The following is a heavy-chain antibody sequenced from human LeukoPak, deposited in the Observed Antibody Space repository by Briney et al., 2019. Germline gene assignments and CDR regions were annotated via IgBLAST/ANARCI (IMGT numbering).Heavy chain of an antibody. CDR2: ISYDGSNE. CDR1: GVTFSDYA. J-gene: IGHJ4*02. Sequence: GGSLRLSCAVSGVTFSDYAMSWVRQAPGKGLEWVAVISYDGSNEYYADSVKGRFTISRDNSKNTLYLQMSSLRAEDTAVYYCAKEFNRGLPDYWGQGTLVTVPS. D-gene: IGHD2-21*01. V-gene: IGHV3-30*18. CDR3: AKEFNRGLPDY.